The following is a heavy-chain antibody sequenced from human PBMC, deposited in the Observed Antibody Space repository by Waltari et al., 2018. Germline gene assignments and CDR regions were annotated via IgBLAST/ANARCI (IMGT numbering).Heavy chain of an antibody. CDR3: ARGVSGWYFDY. CDR1: GGSFSGYY. D-gene: IGHD6-19*01. Sequence: QVQLQQWGAGLLKPSETLSLTCAVAGGSFSGYYWSWIRQPPGKGLEWIGEINHSGSTNYNPSLKSRVTISVDTSKNQFSLKLSSVTAADTAVYYCARGVSGWYFDYWGQGTLVTVSS. J-gene: IGHJ4*02. V-gene: IGHV4-34*01. CDR2: INHSGST.